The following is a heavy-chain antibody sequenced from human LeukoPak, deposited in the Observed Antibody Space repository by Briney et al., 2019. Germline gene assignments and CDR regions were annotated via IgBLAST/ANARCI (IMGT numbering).Heavy chain of an antibody. J-gene: IGHJ3*02. Sequence: SVKVSCKASGGTFSSYAISWVRQAPGQGLEWMGRIIPILGIANYAQKFQGRVTITADKSTSTAYMELSSLRSEDTAVYYCARRVRGPYAFDIWGQGTMVTVSS. D-gene: IGHD3-10*01. CDR2: IIPILGIA. CDR3: ARRVRGPYAFDI. CDR1: GGTFSSYA. V-gene: IGHV1-69*04.